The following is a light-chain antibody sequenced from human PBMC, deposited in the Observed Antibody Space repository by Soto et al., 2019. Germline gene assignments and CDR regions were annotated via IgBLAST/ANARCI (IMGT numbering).Light chain of an antibody. V-gene: IGKV3-20*01. CDR3: QQHGSSPRT. CDR1: QSVSSSF. CDR2: GAS. Sequence: EIVLTQSPGTLSLSPGERATLSCRASQSVSSSFLAWYQQKVGQAPRLLIYGASSRATGIPDRFSGSGSGTDFTLTISRLEPEDFAVYYCQQHGSSPRTFGQGTRLEIK. J-gene: IGKJ5*01.